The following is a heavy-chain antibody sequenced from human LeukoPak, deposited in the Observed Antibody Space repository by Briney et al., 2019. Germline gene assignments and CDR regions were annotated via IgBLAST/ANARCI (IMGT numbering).Heavy chain of an antibody. Sequence: SETLSLTCTVSGGSISSYYWSWIRQPPGKGLEWIGYIYYSGSTNYNPSLKSRVTISVDTSKNQFSLKLSSVTAADTAVYYCARKLFSGWRFTGDAFDIWGQGTMVTVSS. D-gene: IGHD6-19*01. V-gene: IGHV4-59*01. J-gene: IGHJ3*02. CDR3: ARKLFSGWRFTGDAFDI. CDR1: GGSISSYY. CDR2: IYYSGST.